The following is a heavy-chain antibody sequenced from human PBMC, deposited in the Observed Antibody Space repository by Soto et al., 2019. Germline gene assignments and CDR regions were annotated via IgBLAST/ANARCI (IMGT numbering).Heavy chain of an antibody. D-gene: IGHD5-18*01. CDR3: ARVNTAMALDY. Sequence: SETLSLTCTVSGGSISSGGYYWSWIRQHPGKCLEWIGYIYYSGSTYYNPSLKSRVTISVDTSKNQFSLKLSSVTAADTAVYYCARVNTAMALDYWGQGTLVTVYS. CDR2: IYYSGST. CDR1: GGSISSGGYY. V-gene: IGHV4-31*03. J-gene: IGHJ4*02.